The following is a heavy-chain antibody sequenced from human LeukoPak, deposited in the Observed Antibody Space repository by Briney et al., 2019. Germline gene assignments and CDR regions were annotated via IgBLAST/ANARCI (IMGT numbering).Heavy chain of an antibody. D-gene: IGHD3-10*01. J-gene: IGHJ4*02. CDR2: ISSSISNI. Sequence: GGSLRLSCAASGFTFRSYNMNWVRQAPGKGLEWISYISSSISNIYYADSVKGRFTISRDNAKNSLYLQMNSLRAEDTAVYYCARDFDRGFDYWGQGTLVTVSS. CDR1: GFTFRSYN. CDR3: ARDFDRGFDY. V-gene: IGHV3-48*01.